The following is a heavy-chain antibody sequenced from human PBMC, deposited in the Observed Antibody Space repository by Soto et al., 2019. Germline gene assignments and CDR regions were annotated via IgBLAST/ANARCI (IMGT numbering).Heavy chain of an antibody. D-gene: IGHD2-21*01. CDR3: AKDNSRGLYYYYGMDV. J-gene: IGHJ6*02. V-gene: IGHV3-9*01. Sequence: PGGSLRLSCAASGFTFHDYAMHWVRQAPGKGLEWVSGISWNSGSIGYADSVKGRFTISRDNAKNSLYLQMNSLRAEDTALYYCAKDNSRGLYYYYGMDVWGQGTTVTVSS. CDR1: GFTFHDYA. CDR2: ISWNSGSI.